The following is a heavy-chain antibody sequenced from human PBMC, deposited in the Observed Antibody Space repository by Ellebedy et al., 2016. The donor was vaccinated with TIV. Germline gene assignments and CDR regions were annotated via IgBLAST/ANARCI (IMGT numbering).Heavy chain of an antibody. V-gene: IGHV4-61*02. D-gene: IGHD4-23*01. CDR3: ARVAGGNVPIDL. CDR1: GGSISSGSYY. J-gene: IGHJ5*02. Sequence: SETLSLXXTVSGGSISSGSYYWSWIRQPAGKGLEWIGRFSTSGSTNYYPSLKSRVTMSVDTSKNQFSLQLSSVTAADTAVYYCARVAGGNVPIDLWGQGTLVTVSS. CDR2: FSTSGST.